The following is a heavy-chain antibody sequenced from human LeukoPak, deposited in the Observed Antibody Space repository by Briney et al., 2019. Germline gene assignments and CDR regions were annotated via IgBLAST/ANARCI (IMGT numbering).Heavy chain of an antibody. CDR1: GFTFSSYW. J-gene: IGHJ3*02. D-gene: IGHD5-24*01. CDR3: AKERVRDGYNDAFDI. Sequence: QPGGSLRLSCAASGFTFSSYWMHWVGEAPGKGLVWVSRINSEGTSTSYADSVKGRFTISRDNSKNTLYLQMNSLRAEDTAVYYCAKERVRDGYNDAFDIWGQGTMVTVSS. V-gene: IGHV3-74*01. CDR2: INSEGTST.